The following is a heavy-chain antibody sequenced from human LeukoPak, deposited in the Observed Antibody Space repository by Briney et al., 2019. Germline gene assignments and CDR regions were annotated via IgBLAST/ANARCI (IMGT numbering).Heavy chain of an antibody. Sequence: PSETLSLTCTVSGGSISSGDYYWSWIRQPPGKGLEWIGYIYYSGSTYYNPSLKSRVTISVDTSENQFSLRLSSVTAADTAVYYCARTSRTGEPEYFQHWGQGTLVTVSP. CDR2: IYYSGST. D-gene: IGHD2-8*02. V-gene: IGHV4-30-4*01. J-gene: IGHJ1*01. CDR3: ARTSRTGEPEYFQH. CDR1: GGSISSGDYY.